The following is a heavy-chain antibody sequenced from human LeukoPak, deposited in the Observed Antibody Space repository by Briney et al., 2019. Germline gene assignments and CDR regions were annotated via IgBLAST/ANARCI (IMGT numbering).Heavy chain of an antibody. Sequence: SETLSLTCTVSGGSIRSSDYYWGWIRQPPGKGLEWVGNIYYSGSTYYNPSLESRVTISVDTSMTQFSLRLTSVTAADTAVYYCARCWEYYDFWSGYCHWFDPWGQGTLVTVSS. CDR3: ARCWEYYDFWSGYCHWFDP. D-gene: IGHD3-3*01. CDR1: GGSIRSSDYY. V-gene: IGHV4-39*07. J-gene: IGHJ5*02. CDR2: IYYSGST.